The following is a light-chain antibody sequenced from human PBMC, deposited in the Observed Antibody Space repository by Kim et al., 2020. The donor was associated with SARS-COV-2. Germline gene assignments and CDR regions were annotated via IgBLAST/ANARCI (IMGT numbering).Light chain of an antibody. V-gene: IGKV3-20*01. CDR3: QQYLISPRT. Sequence: APGNRATLFCRASQSVTSNYLSWYQQKPGQAPRLLIYGASSRAAGVPDRFSGSGSGTDFTLTISRLEPEDFAVYYCQQYLISPRTFGGGTKVEIK. J-gene: IGKJ4*01. CDR1: QSVTSNY. CDR2: GAS.